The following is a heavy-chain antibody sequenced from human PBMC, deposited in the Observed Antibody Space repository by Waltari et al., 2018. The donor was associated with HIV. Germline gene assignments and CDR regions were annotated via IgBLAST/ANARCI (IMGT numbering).Heavy chain of an antibody. J-gene: IGHJ4*02. CDR2: ISSSSSYI. CDR3: ARDRDGVVITTTFGY. D-gene: IGHD3-22*01. V-gene: IGHV3-21*01. CDR1: GVTFSSYS. Sequence: EVQLVESGGGLVKPGGSLRLSCAASGVTFSSYSMTWVRQDPGKGLEWVSSISSSSSYIYYADSVKGRFTISRDNAKNSLYLQMNSLRAEDTAVYYCARDRDGVVITTTFGYWGQGTLVTVSS.